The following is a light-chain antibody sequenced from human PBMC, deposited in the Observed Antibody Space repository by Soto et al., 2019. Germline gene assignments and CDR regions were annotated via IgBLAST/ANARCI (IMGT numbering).Light chain of an antibody. CDR3: QQSDTYPLT. CDR1: QSIGTW. J-gene: IGKJ5*01. Sequence: DIQMTQSPSTLSASVGDRVTITCRASQSIGTWLAWYQHRPGKAPSLLIYDASTLRSGVPSRFSGSGSGTEFTLTISSLQADDFATYYCQQSDTYPLTFGHGTRLDIK. CDR2: DAS. V-gene: IGKV1-5*01.